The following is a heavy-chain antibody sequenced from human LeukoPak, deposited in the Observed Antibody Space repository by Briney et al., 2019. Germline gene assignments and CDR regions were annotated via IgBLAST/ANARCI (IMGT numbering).Heavy chain of an antibody. CDR2: ISGSGGST. V-gene: IGHV3-23*01. CDR3: AREGVQTSIDY. D-gene: IGHD1-1*01. CDR1: GFTFTSYW. Sequence: PGGSLRLSCAASGFTFTSYWMSWARQAPGKGLEWVSAISGSGGSTYYADSVKGRFTISRDNSKNTLYLQMNSLRAEDTAVYYCAREGVQTSIDYWGQGTLVTVSS. J-gene: IGHJ4*02.